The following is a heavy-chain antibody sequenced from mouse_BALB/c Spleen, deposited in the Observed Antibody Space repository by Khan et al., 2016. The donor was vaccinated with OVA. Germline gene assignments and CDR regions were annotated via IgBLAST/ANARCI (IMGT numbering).Heavy chain of an antibody. CDR3: ARGLIGPYYSMDY. CDR1: GYTFTNNV. V-gene: IGHV1S136*01. D-gene: IGHD2-2*01. CDR2: INPNNDNT. J-gene: IGHJ4*01. Sequence: VQLQQSGPELVKPGASVKMSCKASGYTFTNNVMHWVKQKSGQGLEWIGYINPNNDNTKYSEKFKGKATLTSDKSSSTAYMEFSSLTSEDSAVYYCARGLIGPYYSMDYWGQGTSVTVSS.